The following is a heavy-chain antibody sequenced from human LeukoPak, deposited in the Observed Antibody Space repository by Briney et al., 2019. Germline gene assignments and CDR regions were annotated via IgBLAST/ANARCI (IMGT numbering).Heavy chain of an antibody. J-gene: IGHJ4*02. Sequence: ASVKVSCKASGYTFTSYGISWVRQAPGQGLEWMGWINPNSGGTNYAQKFQGRVTMTRDTSISTAYMELSRLRSDDTAVYYCARVITSSIQRLDYWGQGTLVTVSS. V-gene: IGHV1-2*02. CDR1: GYTFTSYG. D-gene: IGHD1-26*01. CDR2: INPNSGGT. CDR3: ARVITSSIQRLDY.